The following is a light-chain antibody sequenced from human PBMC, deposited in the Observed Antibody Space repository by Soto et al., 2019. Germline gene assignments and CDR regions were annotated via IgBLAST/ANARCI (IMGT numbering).Light chain of an antibody. CDR1: SSNVGAYHY. CDR3: SSFAGSNTFVV. Sequence: QSVLTQPPSASGSPGQSVTISCTGTSSNVGAYHYVSWYQHHPGEAPKLIIYEVSERPSGVPDRFSGSKSGNTASLTVSGLQAADEADYYCSSFAGSNTFVVFGGGTKLTVL. V-gene: IGLV2-8*01. CDR2: EVS. J-gene: IGLJ2*01.